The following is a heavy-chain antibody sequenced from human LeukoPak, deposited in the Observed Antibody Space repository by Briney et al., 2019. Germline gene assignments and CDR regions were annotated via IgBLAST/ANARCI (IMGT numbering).Heavy chain of an antibody. CDR3: ARDFWNEPSKYFDY. V-gene: IGHV3-33*01. CDR2: IWYHGNDV. CDR1: GFTYGSYG. D-gene: IGHD3-3*01. J-gene: IGHJ4*02. Sequence: GGSLRLSCSASGFTYGSYGMHWVRQAPGKGLEWVALIWYHGNDVDYADSVKGRFAISRDNSKNTLYLQMNSVRAEDTAVYFCARDFWNEPSKYFDYWGQGTLVTVSS.